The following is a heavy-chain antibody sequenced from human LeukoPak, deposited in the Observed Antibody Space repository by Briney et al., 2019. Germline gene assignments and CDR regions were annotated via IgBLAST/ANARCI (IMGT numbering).Heavy chain of an antibody. CDR3: ARDKGSVWGSYRPGPYYFDY. CDR1: GFTFSSYW. D-gene: IGHD3-16*02. CDR2: IKQDGSEK. Sequence: GGSLRLSCAASGFTFSSYWMSWVRQAPGKGLEWVANIKQDGSEKYYVDSVKGRFTISRDNAKNSLCLQMNSLRAEDTAVYYCARDKGSVWGSYRPGPYYFDYWGQGTLVTVSS. V-gene: IGHV3-7*01. J-gene: IGHJ4*02.